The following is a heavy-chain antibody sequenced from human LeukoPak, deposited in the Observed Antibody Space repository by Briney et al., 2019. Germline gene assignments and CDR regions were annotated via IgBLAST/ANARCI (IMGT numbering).Heavy chain of an antibody. CDR1: GFTFSSYG. CDR3: AKDQFQLPHGGYYYYYGMDV. CDR2: ISYDGSNK. V-gene: IGHV3-30*18. Sequence: GRSLRLSCAASGFTFSSYGMHWVRQAPGKGLEWVAVISYDGSNKYYADSVKGRFTISRDNSKNTLYLQMNSLRAEDTAVNYCAKDQFQLPHGGYYYYYGMDVWGQGTTVTVSS. J-gene: IGHJ6*02. D-gene: IGHD2-2*01.